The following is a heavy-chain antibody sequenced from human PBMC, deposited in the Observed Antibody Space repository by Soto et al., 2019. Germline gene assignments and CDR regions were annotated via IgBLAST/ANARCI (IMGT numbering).Heavy chain of an antibody. CDR1: GGTFSSYA. CDR2: IIPIFGTA. CDR3: ASTYYYDSSGYPGSYYYYYYYGMDV. V-gene: IGHV1-69*01. J-gene: IGHJ6*02. D-gene: IGHD3-22*01. Sequence: QVQLVQSGAEVKKPGSSVKVSCKASGGTFSSYAISWVRQAPGQGLEWMGGIIPIFGTANYAQKFQGRVTITADEYTSTAYMELRSLRSEDTAVYYCASTYYYDSSGYPGSYYYYYYYGMDVWGQGTTVTVSS.